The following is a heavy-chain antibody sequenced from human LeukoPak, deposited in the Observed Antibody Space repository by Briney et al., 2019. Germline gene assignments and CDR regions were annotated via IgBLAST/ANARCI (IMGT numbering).Heavy chain of an antibody. CDR3: ARDGYQVYDAFDI. CDR2: IYDSGST. J-gene: IGHJ3*02. CDR1: GGSIRSSYYY. V-gene: IGHV4-39*02. Sequence: SETLSLTCTVSGGSIRSSYYYWGWIRQPPGKGLEWIGSIYDSGSTYYNPSLKSRVTISVDTSKNQFSLKLNSVTAADTAVYYCARDGYQVYDAFDIWGQGTMVTVSS. D-gene: IGHD6-13*01.